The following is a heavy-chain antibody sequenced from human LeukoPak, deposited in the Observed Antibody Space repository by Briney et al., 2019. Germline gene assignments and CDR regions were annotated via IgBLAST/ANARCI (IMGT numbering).Heavy chain of an antibody. J-gene: IGHJ4*02. V-gene: IGHV3-23*01. Sequence: GGSLRVSCAASGVTFSSYAMSWVRQAPGKGLEWVSGISGSGGSTYYADTVKGRFTISRDNSKNTLYLQMNSLRAEDTAVYYCGKAVVPAAIPGAPDYWGQGTLVSVSS. D-gene: IGHD2-2*02. CDR3: GKAVVPAAIPGAPDY. CDR2: ISGSGGST. CDR1: GVTFSSYA.